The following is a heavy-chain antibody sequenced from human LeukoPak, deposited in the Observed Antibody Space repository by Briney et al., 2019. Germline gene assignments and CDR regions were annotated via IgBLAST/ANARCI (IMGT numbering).Heavy chain of an antibody. V-gene: IGHV3-23*01. CDR3: AKDSSGYSVIDY. CDR2: ISGSGGSA. D-gene: IGHD3-22*01. J-gene: IGHJ4*02. Sequence: PGGSLRLSCAAAGFTFSSCVMSWVRQAPGKGLEWVSAISGSGGSAYYADSVKGRFTISRDNSKNTLYLQMNSLRAEDTAVYYCAKDSSGYSVIDYWGQGTLVTVSS. CDR1: GFTFSSCV.